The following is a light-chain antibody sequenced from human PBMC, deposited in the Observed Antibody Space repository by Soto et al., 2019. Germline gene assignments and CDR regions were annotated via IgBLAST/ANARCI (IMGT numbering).Light chain of an antibody. CDR1: SSDVGSYNL. V-gene: IGLV2-23*01. J-gene: IGLJ2*01. CDR2: EGS. CDR3: CSYAGSSTLV. Sequence: QSALPQPASVSGSPGQSITISCTGTSSDVGSYNLGSWYQQHPGKAPKLMIYEGSKRPSGVSNRFSGSKSGNTSSLTISGLQDEDESDYDCCSYAGSSTLVFGGGTKLTVL.